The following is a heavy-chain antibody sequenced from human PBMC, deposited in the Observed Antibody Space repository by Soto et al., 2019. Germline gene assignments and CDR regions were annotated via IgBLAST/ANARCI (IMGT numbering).Heavy chain of an antibody. J-gene: IGHJ6*02. CDR3: ARDRAAYYYYCGMDV. D-gene: IGHD6-25*01. CDR2: IWYDGSNK. CDR1: GFTFSSYG. Sequence: QVQLVESGGGVVQPGRSLRLSCAASGFTFSSYGMHWVRQAPGKGLEWVAVIWYDGSNKYYADSVKGRFTISRDNSKNTLYLQMNSLRAEDTAVYYCARDRAAYYYYCGMDVWGQGTTVTVSS. V-gene: IGHV3-33*01.